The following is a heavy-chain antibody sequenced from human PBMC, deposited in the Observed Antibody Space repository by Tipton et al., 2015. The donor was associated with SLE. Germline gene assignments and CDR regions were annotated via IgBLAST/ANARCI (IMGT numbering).Heavy chain of an antibody. V-gene: IGHV4-34*01. D-gene: IGHD4-17*01. CDR2: INHSGIT. CDR3: ARGFDYGYSRGMDV. CDR1: DGSFSGYY. Sequence: TLSLTCAVYDGSFSGYYWSWIRQPPGKGLEWIGEINHSGITNHNPSLKSRVTISVDTSKNQFSLKLTSVTAADTAIYYCARGFDYGYSRGMDVWGQGTTVTVSS. J-gene: IGHJ6*02.